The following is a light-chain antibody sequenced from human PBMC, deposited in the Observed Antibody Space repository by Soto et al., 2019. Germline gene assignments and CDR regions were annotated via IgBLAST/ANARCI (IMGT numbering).Light chain of an antibody. CDR3: QQINSFPVT. Sequence: DIQLTQSPSFLSASVGDRVTITCRASQGISSYLAWYQQRPGKAPKLLIYDASTLQSGVPSRFSGSGSGPEFTLTISSLQPEDFATYYCQQINSFPVTFGGGTKVDFK. V-gene: IGKV1-9*01. J-gene: IGKJ4*01. CDR2: DAS. CDR1: QGISSY.